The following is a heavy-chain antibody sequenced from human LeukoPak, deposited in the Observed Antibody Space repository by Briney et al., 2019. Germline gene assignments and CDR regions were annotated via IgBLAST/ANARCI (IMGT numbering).Heavy chain of an antibody. CDR2: IKQDGSEK. D-gene: IGHD3-3*01. CDR1: GFTFSSYW. CDR3: ARDGGIFGVVIGAFDI. J-gene: IGHJ3*02. V-gene: IGHV3-7*01. Sequence: GGSLRLSXAASGFTFSSYWMSWVRQAPGKGLEWVANIKQDGSEKYYVDSVKGRFTISRDNAKNSLYLQMNSLRAEDTAVYYCARDGGIFGVVIGAFDIWGQGTMVTVSS.